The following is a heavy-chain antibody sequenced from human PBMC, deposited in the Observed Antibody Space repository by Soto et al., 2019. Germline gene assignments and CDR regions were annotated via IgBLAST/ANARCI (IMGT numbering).Heavy chain of an antibody. J-gene: IGHJ4*02. D-gene: IGHD1-1*01. CDR1: GFSFSRYG. V-gene: IGHV3-30*18. CDR2: ISWDGLAQ. CDR3: AKETIQVGGPNYFDY. Sequence: VQLVESGGGVVQPGRSLRLLCEASGFSFSRYGMHWVRQAPGMGLEWVAVISWDGLAQYYADSVKGRFTISRDNSQSTLYLQMNSLITEDTAIYYCAKETIQVGGPNYFDYWGQGALVTVSS.